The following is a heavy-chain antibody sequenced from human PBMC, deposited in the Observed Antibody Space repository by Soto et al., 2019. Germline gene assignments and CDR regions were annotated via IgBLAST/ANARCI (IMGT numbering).Heavy chain of an antibody. D-gene: IGHD3-16*01. CDR2: IYYSGST. CDR3: ARDVRGSYFDY. Sequence: QVQLQESGPGLVKPSQTLSLTCTVSGGSISSGDYYWSWIRQPPGKGLEWIAYIYYSGSTYYNPSLERRVTMSVDTSKNLFSLKLSSVTAADTAVYYCARDVRGSYFDYWGQGTLVTVST. V-gene: IGHV4-30-4*01. J-gene: IGHJ4*02. CDR1: GGSISSGDYY.